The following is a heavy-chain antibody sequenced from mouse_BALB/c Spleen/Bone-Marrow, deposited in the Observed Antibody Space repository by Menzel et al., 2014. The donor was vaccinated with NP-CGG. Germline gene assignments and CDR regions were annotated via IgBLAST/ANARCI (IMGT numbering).Heavy chain of an antibody. D-gene: IGHD1-1*01. J-gene: IGHJ2*01. CDR2: IWSGGST. CDR1: GFSLTSYG. CDR3: ARYGNILDY. Sequence: VQLQQSGPGLVQPSQSLPITCTVSGFSLTSYGVHWVRQSPGKGLEWLGVIWSGGSTDYNAAFISRLSISKDNSKSQVFFKMNSLQVNDTAIYYCARYGNILDYWGQGTIFTVSS. V-gene: IGHV2-2*02.